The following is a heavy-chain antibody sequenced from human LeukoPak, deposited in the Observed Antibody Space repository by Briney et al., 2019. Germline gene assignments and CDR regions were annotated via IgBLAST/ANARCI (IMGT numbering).Heavy chain of an antibody. CDR2: ISYDGSNK. D-gene: IGHD3/OR15-3a*01. J-gene: IGHJ4*02. CDR3: AREGLVNDYFDY. CDR1: GFTFSSYA. Sequence: PGRSLRLSCAASGFTFSSYAMHWVRQAPGKGLEWVAVISYDGSNKYYADSVKGRFTISRDNSKNTLYLQMNSLRAEVTAVYYCAREGLVNDYFDYWGQGTLVTVSS. V-gene: IGHV3-30*04.